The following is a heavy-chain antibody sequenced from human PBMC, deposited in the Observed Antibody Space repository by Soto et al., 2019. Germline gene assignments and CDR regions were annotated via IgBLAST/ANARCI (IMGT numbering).Heavy chain of an antibody. D-gene: IGHD3-22*01. CDR1: GGSISGSY. V-gene: IGHV4-4*09. Sequence: SETLSLTCLVSGGSISGSYWSWIRQSPGKGLEWIGYIYNSESTSYYPPLRSRLTISADTSKNQFSLELSSVTAADTAIYYCASSSGFKNRHLRYWGQGTLVTVSS. CDR3: ASSSGFKNRHLRY. CDR2: IYNSEST. J-gene: IGHJ4*02.